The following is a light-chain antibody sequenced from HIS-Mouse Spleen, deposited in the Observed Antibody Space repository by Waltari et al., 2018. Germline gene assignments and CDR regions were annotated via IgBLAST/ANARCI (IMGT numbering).Light chain of an antibody. CDR3: SSYTSSSTLV. V-gene: IGLV2-14*03. CDR2: DVS. CDR1: SSDVGGYPY. J-gene: IGLJ2*01. Sequence: QSALTQPASVSGSPGQSITIPCTGTSSDVGGYPYVSWYQQQPGKAPKLMIYDVSNRPSGVSNRFSGSKSGNTASLTISGLQAEDEADYYCSSYTSSSTLVFGGGTKLTVL.